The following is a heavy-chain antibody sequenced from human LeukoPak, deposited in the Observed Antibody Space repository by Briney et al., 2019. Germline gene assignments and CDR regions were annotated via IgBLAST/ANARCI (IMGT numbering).Heavy chain of an antibody. Sequence: GGSLRLSCAASGFTFSSYGMHWVRQAPGKGLEWVAVIWYDGSNKYYADSVKGRFTISRDNSKNTLYLQMNSLRAEDTAVYYCARGYLRYGDYTGSLDYWGQGTLVTVSS. J-gene: IGHJ4*02. CDR2: IWYDGSNK. CDR1: GFTFSSYG. D-gene: IGHD4-17*01. CDR3: ARGYLRYGDYTGSLDY. V-gene: IGHV3-33*01.